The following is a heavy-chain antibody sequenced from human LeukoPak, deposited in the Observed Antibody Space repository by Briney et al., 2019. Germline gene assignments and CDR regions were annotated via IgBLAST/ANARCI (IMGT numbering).Heavy chain of an antibody. V-gene: IGHV3-11*01. D-gene: IGHD6-13*01. CDR1: GFTFSDYY. Sequence: KTGGSLRLSCAASGFTFSDYYMSWIRQAPGKGLEWFSYISSSGSTIYYADSVKGRFTISRDNAKNSLYLQMNSLRAEDTAVYYCARVGEYSSSPAYYFDYWGQGTLVTVSS. CDR2: ISSSGSTI. CDR3: ARVGEYSSSPAYYFDY. J-gene: IGHJ4*02.